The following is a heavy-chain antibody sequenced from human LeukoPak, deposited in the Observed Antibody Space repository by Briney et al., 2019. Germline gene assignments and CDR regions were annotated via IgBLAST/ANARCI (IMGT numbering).Heavy chain of an antibody. D-gene: IGHD1-26*01. CDR1: GGSISNNY. V-gene: IGHV4-59*01. J-gene: IGHJ4*02. Sequence: SETLSLTCTVSGGSISNNYWSWIRQPPGKGLEWIGYIYYSGSTSYNPSLKSRVTISVDTSKNQFSLKLSSVTAADTAVYYCARGYSGSYGRFDYWGQGTLVTVSS. CDR2: IYYSGST. CDR3: ARGYSGSYGRFDY.